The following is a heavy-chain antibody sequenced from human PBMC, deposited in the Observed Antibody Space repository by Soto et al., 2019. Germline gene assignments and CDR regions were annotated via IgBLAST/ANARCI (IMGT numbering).Heavy chain of an antibody. V-gene: IGHV3-11*06. J-gene: IGHJ6*02. D-gene: IGHD6-19*01. CDR3: ASSQYSSGRIYYYYYGMDV. Sequence: GGSLRLSCAASGFTFSDYYMSWIRQAPGKGLEWVSYISSSSSYTNYADSVKGRFTISRDNAKNSLYLQMNSLRAEDTAVYYCASSQYSSGRIYYYYYGMDVWGQGTTVTVSS. CDR2: ISSSSSYT. CDR1: GFTFSDYY.